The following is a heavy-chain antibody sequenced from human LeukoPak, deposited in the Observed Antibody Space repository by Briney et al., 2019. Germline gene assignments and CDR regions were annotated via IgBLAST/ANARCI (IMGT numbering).Heavy chain of an antibody. Sequence: SQTLSLTCAISRDSVSSNSVTWNWIRQSPSRGLEWLGRTYYRSTWYNDYAVSVRGRITVNPDASKNQFSLHLNSVTPEDTAVYYCARRLTQYDCFDPWGQGILVTVSS. CDR3: ARRLTQYDCFDP. CDR1: RDSVSSNSVT. CDR2: TYYRSTWYN. V-gene: IGHV6-1*01. J-gene: IGHJ5*02. D-gene: IGHD2-2*01.